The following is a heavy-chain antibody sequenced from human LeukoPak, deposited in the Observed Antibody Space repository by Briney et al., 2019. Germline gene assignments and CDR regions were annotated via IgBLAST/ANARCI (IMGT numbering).Heavy chain of an antibody. CDR3: ARHFSGGWYPCFDY. CDR1: GGSISSSSYS. D-gene: IGHD6-19*01. Sequence: SETLSLTCTVSGGSISSSSYSWGWIRQPPGKGLEWIGSIYYSGSTYYNPSLKSRATISVDTSKNQFSLKLSSVTAADTAVYYCARHFSGGWYPCFDYWGQGTLVTVSS. J-gene: IGHJ4*02. CDR2: IYYSGST. V-gene: IGHV4-39*01.